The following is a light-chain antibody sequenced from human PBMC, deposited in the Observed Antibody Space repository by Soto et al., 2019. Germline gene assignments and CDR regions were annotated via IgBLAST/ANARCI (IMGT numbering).Light chain of an antibody. CDR2: AAS. V-gene: IGKV1-9*01. Sequence: IQLTQSPSSLSASVGDRVTITCRASQGISSYLAWYQQKPGKAPELLIHAASTLQSGVPSRFSGSGSGTDFPLTFSTLQPEVLAIYHCQQFHSYPLTFGPGTKVDIK. CDR3: QQFHSYPLT. J-gene: IGKJ3*01. CDR1: QGISSY.